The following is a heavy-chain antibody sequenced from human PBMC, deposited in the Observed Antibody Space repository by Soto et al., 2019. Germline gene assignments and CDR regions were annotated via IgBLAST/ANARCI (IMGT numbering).Heavy chain of an antibody. CDR2: IDPSDSYT. D-gene: IGHD3-22*01. J-gene: IGHJ6*02. V-gene: IGHV5-10-1*01. Sequence: PAESLKISCNGSGYNFANYWIGWVRQMPGKGLEWMGRIDPSDSYTNYSPSFQGHVTISADKSISTAYLQWSSLKASDTAMYYCAKQTIAVVSYYYYGMDVWGQGTTVTVSS. CDR3: AKQTIAVVSYYYYGMDV. CDR1: GYNFANYW.